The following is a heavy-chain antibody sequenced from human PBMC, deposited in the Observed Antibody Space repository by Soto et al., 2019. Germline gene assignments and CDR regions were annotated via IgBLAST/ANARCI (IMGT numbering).Heavy chain of an antibody. CDR2: IYYTGST. J-gene: IGHJ5*02. CDR1: GGSIRSYY. D-gene: IGHD5-12*01. V-gene: IGHV4-39*01. CDR3: ARHTSTINLHFDP. Sequence: QVQLQESGPGLVKPSKTLSLTCTVSGGSIRSYYWGWIRQPPGKGLEWIGSIYYTGSTYYNPSLKSRVTMSVDASDNQVSLKLNSVTAADTAVYYCARHTSTINLHFDPWGQGTTVTVSS.